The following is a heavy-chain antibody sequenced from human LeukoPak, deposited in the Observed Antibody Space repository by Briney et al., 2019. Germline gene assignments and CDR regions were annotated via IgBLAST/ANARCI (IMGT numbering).Heavy chain of an antibody. Sequence: GGSLRLSCAASGFTFSSYGMHWVRQAPGKGLEWVAVISYDGSNKYYADSVKGRFTISRDNSKNTLYLQMNSLRAEDTVVYYCAKSSVGGSYNSIDYWGQGTLVTVSS. CDR2: ISYDGSNK. CDR3: AKSSVGGSYNSIDY. D-gene: IGHD1-26*01. V-gene: IGHV3-30*18. CDR1: GFTFSSYG. J-gene: IGHJ4*02.